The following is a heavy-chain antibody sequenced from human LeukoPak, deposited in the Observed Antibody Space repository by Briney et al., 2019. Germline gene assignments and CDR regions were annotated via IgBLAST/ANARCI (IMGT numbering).Heavy chain of an antibody. Sequence: PGGSLRLSCTASGFTFSSYAMSWVRQAPGKGLEWVSAISGSGVSTYYADSVKGRFTISRDTSKNTVYLQMNSLRAEDAAVYYCAKWRVSSGCDYWGQGTLVSVFS. CDR2: ISGSGVST. CDR3: AKWRVSSGCDY. J-gene: IGHJ4*02. V-gene: IGHV3-23*01. CDR1: GFTFSSYA. D-gene: IGHD6-19*01.